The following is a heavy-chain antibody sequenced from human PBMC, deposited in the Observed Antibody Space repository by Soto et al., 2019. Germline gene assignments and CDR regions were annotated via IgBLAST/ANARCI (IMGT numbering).Heavy chain of an antibody. Sequence: GESLKISCNGSGYSFAGYWITWVRQKPWKGLEWMGRIDPSDSQTYYSPSFRGHVTISVTKSITTVFLQWSSLRASDTAMYYCARQIYDSDTGPNFQYYFDSWGQGTPVTVSS. J-gene: IGHJ4*02. V-gene: IGHV5-10-1*01. D-gene: IGHD3-22*01. CDR2: IDPSDSQT. CDR3: ARQIYDSDTGPNFQYYFDS. CDR1: GYSFAGYW.